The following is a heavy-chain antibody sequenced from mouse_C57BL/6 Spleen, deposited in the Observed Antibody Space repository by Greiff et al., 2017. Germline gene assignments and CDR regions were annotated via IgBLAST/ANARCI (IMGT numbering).Heavy chain of an antibody. CDR1: GFTFSDYY. D-gene: IGHD1-1*01. CDR3: ARDHYGSGGYFDV. Sequence: EVQLVESEGGLVQPGSSMKLSCTASGFTFSDYYMAWVRQVPEKGLEWVANINYDGSSTYYLDSLKSRFIISRDNAKNILYLQMSSLKSEDTATYYCARDHYGSGGYFDVWGTGTTVTVSS. CDR2: INYDGSST. V-gene: IGHV5-16*01. J-gene: IGHJ1*03.